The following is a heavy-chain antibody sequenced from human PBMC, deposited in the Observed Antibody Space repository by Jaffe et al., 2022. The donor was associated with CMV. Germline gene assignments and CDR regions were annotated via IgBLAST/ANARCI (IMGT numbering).Heavy chain of an antibody. V-gene: IGHV1-2*04. CDR2: INPNSGGT. J-gene: IGHJ6*03. CDR1: GYTFTGYY. CDR3: ARRYYDSSGQNYYYYMDV. Sequence: QVQLVQSGAEVKKPGASVKVSCKASGYTFTGYYMHWVRQAPGQGLEWMGWINPNSGGTNYAQKFQGWVTMTRDTSISTAYMELSRLRSDDTAVYYCARRYYDSSGQNYYYYMDVWGKGTTVTVSS. D-gene: IGHD3-22*01.